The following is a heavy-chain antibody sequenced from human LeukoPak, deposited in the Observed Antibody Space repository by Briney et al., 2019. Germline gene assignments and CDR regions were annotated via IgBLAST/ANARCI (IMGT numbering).Heavy chain of an antibody. J-gene: IGHJ4*02. CDR3: AIAPVVVVAANDY. D-gene: IGHD2-15*01. CDR2: ISYDGSKK. V-gene: IGHV3-30-3*01. CDR1: GFTFSSYA. Sequence: PGGSLRLSCAASGFTFSSYAMHWVRQGPGKGLEWVAVISYDGSKKYYADSVKGRFTISRDNSKNTLYLQMNSLRAEDTAVYYCAIAPVVVVAANDYWGQGTLVTVSS.